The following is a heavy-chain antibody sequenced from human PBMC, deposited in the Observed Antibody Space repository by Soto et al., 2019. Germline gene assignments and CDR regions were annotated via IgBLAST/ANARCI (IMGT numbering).Heavy chain of an antibody. Sequence: EVQLVESGGGLVQPGGSLRLSCAASGFTFSNYDMHWVRQATGKGLEWVSAIGAIAGTYYAGSVKGRFTISRENARNSLYRQMISLRAGDTAVYYCARRGLGLAFDFWGQGTLVTVSS. CDR1: GFTFSNYD. D-gene: IGHD7-27*01. CDR2: IGAIAGT. V-gene: IGHV3-13*01. CDR3: ARRGLGLAFDF. J-gene: IGHJ4*02.